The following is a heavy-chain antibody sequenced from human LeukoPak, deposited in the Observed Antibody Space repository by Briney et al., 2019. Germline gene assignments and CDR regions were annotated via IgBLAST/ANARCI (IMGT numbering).Heavy chain of an antibody. CDR1: GFTFSSYS. V-gene: IGHV3-48*04. CDR2: ISSSSSTI. D-gene: IGHD2-8*01. J-gene: IGHJ4*02. CDR3: MGYCTNGVCPKHDY. Sequence: PGGSLRLSCAASGFTFSSYSMNWVRQAPGKGLEWVSYISSSSSTIYYADSVKGRFTISRDNAKNSLYLQMNSLRAEDTAVYYCMGYCTNGVCPKHDYWGQGTLVTVSS.